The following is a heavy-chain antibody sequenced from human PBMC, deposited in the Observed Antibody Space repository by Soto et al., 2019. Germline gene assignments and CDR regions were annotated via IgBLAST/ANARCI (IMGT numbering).Heavy chain of an antibody. D-gene: IGHD3-3*01. CDR1: GGSISSSSYY. CDR2: IYYSGST. Sequence: SETLSLTCTVSGGSISSSSYYWGWIRQPPGKGLEWIGSIYYSGSTYYNPSLKSRVTISVDTSKNQFSLKLSSVTAADTAVYYCARPLTRASDFWSGYFDYWGQGTLVTVSS. J-gene: IGHJ4*02. V-gene: IGHV4-39*01. CDR3: ARPLTRASDFWSGYFDY.